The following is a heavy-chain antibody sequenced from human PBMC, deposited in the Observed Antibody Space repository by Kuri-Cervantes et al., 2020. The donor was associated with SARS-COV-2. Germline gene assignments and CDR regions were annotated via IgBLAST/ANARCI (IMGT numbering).Heavy chain of an antibody. CDR1: GGSISTHH. CDR2: ISGSGGST. D-gene: IGHD5-12*01. Sequence: GGSLRLSCTVSGGSISTHHWSWIRQPPGKGLEWVSAISGSGGSTYYADSVKGRFTISRDNSKNTLYLQMNSLRAEDTAVYYCAKVGLDIVATSYYFDYWGQGTLVTVSS. CDR3: AKVGLDIVATSYYFDY. J-gene: IGHJ4*02. V-gene: IGHV3-23*01.